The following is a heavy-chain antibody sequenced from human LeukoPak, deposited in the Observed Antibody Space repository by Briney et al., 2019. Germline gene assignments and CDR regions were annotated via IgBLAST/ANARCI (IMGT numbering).Heavy chain of an antibody. Sequence: GASVKVSCKASGGTFSSYVISWVRQAPGQGLEWMGGIIPIFGTPNYAQKFQGRVTITADESTSTAYMELSSLRSEDTAVYYCARDPKNYYDSSGTSYYYYGVDVWGQGTTVTVSS. CDR1: GGTFSSYV. CDR3: ARDPKNYYDSSGTSYYYYGVDV. V-gene: IGHV1-69*13. CDR2: IIPIFGTP. J-gene: IGHJ6*02. D-gene: IGHD3-22*01.